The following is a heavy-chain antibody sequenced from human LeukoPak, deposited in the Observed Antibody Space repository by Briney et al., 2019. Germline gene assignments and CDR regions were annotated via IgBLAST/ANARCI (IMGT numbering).Heavy chain of an antibody. D-gene: IGHD3-22*01. J-gene: IGHJ4*02. CDR1: GGSFSGYY. CDR2: INHSGST. V-gene: IGHV4-34*01. Sequence: PSETLSLTCAVYGGSFSGYYWSWIRQPPGKGLEWIGEINHSGSTNYNPSLKSRVTISVDTSKNQFSLKLSSETAADTAVYYCARSGYYYDSSGYSHWGQGTLVTVSS. CDR3: ARSGYYYDSSGYSH.